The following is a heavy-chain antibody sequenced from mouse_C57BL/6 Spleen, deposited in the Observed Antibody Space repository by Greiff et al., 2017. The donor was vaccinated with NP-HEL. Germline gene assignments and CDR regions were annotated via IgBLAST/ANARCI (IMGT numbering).Heavy chain of an antibody. D-gene: IGHD4-1*01. CDR3: AKGGLTGPQYD. CDR2: IYPGDGDT. V-gene: IGHV1-82*01. J-gene: IGHJ2*01. Sequence: VKLMESGPELVKPGASVKISCKASGYAFSSSWMNWVKQRPGKGLEWIGRIYPGDGDTNYNGKFKGKATLTADNSSRTAYMQLSSLTSEDSAVYFCAKGGLTGPQYDGGQGTTLTGSS. CDR1: GYAFSSSW.